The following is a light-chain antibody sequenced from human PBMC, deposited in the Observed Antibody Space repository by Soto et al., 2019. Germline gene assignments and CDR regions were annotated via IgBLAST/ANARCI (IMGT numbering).Light chain of an antibody. CDR2: GAS. CDR3: QQYGRSPPYT. J-gene: IGKJ2*01. V-gene: IGKV3-20*01. Sequence: EIVLTQSPGTLSLSPGERATLSCRASQSLSTTYLAWYQQKPGQAPRLLIYGASSRATGIPDRFGGSGFGTDFTHTISRLEAEDFAVYYCQQYGRSPPYTFGQGTKLDIK. CDR1: QSLSTTY.